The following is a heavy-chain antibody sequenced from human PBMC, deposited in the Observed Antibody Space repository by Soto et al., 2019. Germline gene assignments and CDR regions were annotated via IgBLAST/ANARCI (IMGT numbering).Heavy chain of an antibody. Sequence: VQLQQWGAGLLKPSETLSLTCAVYGGSFSGYHWSWFRQPPGKGLEWIGEINPSGSNNYNPSLKSRVTISVDTSKNQFSLNLSSVTAADTAVYYCVTFVGATTVTRGSPRDYWGQGTLVTVSS. CDR3: VTFVGATTVTRGSPRDY. V-gene: IGHV4-34*01. CDR2: INPSGSN. CDR1: GGSFSGYH. D-gene: IGHD4-4*01. J-gene: IGHJ4*02.